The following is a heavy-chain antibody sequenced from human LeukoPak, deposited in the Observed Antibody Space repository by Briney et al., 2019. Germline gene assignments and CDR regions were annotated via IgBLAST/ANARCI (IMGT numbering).Heavy chain of an antibody. V-gene: IGHV3-23*01. J-gene: IGHJ4*02. Sequence: PGGSLRLSCAASGFTFSSYAMSWVRQAPWKGLGWVSAISGSGGSTYYADSVKGRFTISRDNSKNTLYLQMNSLRAEDTAVYYCAKPAESGYYLAAFDYWGQGTLVTVSS. CDR1: GFTFSSYA. CDR2: ISGSGGST. D-gene: IGHD3-22*01. CDR3: AKPAESGYYLAAFDY.